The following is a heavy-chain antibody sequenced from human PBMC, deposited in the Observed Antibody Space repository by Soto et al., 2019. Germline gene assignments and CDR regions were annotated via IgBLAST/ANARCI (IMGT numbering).Heavy chain of an antibody. CDR2: IIPILGIA. D-gene: IGHD5-12*01. CDR3: AISRDGYNGGDY. Sequence: QVQLVQSGAEVKKPGSSVKVSCKASGGTFSSYTISWVRQAPGQGLEWMGRIIPILGIANYAQKFQGRVTITADKSTSTAYTELSSLRSEDTAVYYCAISRDGYNGGDYWGQGTLVTVSS. CDR1: GGTFSSYT. J-gene: IGHJ4*02. V-gene: IGHV1-69*02.